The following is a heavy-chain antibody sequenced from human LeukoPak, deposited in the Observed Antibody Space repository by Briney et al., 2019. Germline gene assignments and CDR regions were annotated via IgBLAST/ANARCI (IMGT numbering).Heavy chain of an antibody. J-gene: IGHJ5*02. CDR2: IYSSGRT. CDR1: GDSISSGSYY. D-gene: IGHD6-19*01. CDR3: ARVVRPAVAGSDWFDP. V-gene: IGHV4-61*02. Sequence: PSETLSLTCTVSGDSISSGSYYWSWIRQPAGEGLEWIGRIYSSGRTHYSPSLKSRVTISVDTSRNQFSLQLNSVTPEDTAVYYCARVVRPAVAGSDWFDPWGQGTLVTVSS.